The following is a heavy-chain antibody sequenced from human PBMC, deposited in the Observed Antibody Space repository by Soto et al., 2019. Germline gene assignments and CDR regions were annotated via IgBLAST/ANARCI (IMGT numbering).Heavy chain of an antibody. Sequence: PSETLSVTCASSVGSFSVYYWSWIRQPPGKGLEWIGEINHSGSTKYNPSLKSRVTISADASKSQFSLKLSSVTAADTAVYLCARDLGTYYYAMDVWGQGTTVTVSS. V-gene: IGHV4-34*01. CDR1: VGSFSVYY. J-gene: IGHJ6*01. CDR3: ARDLGTYYYAMDV. D-gene: IGHD1-1*01. CDR2: INHSGST.